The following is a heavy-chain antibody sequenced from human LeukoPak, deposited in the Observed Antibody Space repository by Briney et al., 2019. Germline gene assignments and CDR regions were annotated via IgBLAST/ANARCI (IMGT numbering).Heavy chain of an antibody. V-gene: IGHV4-30-2*01. CDR1: GGSISSGGYY. D-gene: IGHD3-10*01. J-gene: IGHJ3*02. Sequence: SQTLSLTCTVSGGSISSGGYYWSWIRQPPGKGLEWIGYIYHSGSTYYNPSLKSRVTMSVDTSKNQFSLKLSSVTAADTAVYYCARAMVRGPPLQRAFDIWGQGTMVTVSS. CDR3: ARAMVRGPPLQRAFDI. CDR2: IYHSGST.